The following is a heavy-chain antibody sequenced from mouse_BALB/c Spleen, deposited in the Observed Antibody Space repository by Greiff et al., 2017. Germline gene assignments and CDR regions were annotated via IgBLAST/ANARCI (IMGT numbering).Heavy chain of an antibody. V-gene: IGHV1-63*02. CDR2: IYPGGGYT. CDR1: GYTFTNYW. Sequence: VKLVESGAELVRPGTSVKISCKASGYTFTNYWLGWVKQRPGHGLEWIGDIYPGGGYTNYNEKFKGKATLTVDTSSSTAYMQLSSLTSEDSAVYFCARWWGWFAYWGQGTLVTVSA. CDR3: ARWWGWFAY. D-gene: IGHD1-1*02. J-gene: IGHJ3*01.